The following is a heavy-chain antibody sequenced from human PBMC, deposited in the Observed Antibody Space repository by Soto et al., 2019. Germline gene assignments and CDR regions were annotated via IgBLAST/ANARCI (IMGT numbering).Heavy chain of an antibody. CDR3: ARSYSSSWSYYYYYYYGMDV. J-gene: IGHJ6*02. D-gene: IGHD6-13*01. V-gene: IGHV4-59*01. Sequence: PSETLSLTCTVSGGSISSYYWSWIRQPPGKGLEWIGYIYYSGSTNYNPSLKSRVTISVDTSRNQFSLKLSSVTAADTAVYYCARSYSSSWSYYYYYYYGMDVWGQGTTVTVSS. CDR2: IYYSGST. CDR1: GGSISSYY.